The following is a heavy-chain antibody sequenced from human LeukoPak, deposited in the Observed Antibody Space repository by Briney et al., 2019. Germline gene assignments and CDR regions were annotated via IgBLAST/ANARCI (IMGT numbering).Heavy chain of an antibody. J-gene: IGHJ3*02. CDR1: GDSIHDYF. CDR3: ARDPTTVTKGFDI. Sequence: SETLSLTCTVSGDSIHDYFWTWVRQPAGKGLEWIGRIYASGSTNYNPSLKSRVTIPVDTSKKQFSLKMNSVTAADTAVYYCARDPTTVTKGFDIWGQGTLVTVSS. CDR2: IYASGST. V-gene: IGHV4-4*07. D-gene: IGHD4-17*01.